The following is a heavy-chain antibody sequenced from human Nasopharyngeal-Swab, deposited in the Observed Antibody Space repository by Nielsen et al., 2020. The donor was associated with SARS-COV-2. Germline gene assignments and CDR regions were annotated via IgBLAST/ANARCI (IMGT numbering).Heavy chain of an antibody. CDR2: ISGSAYST. D-gene: IGHD1-14*01. V-gene: IGHV3-23*01. CDR1: GFTFSSSP. J-gene: IGHJ4*02. CDR3: AKDRFNPAFDY. Sequence: GGSLRLSCAASGFTFSSSPLTWVRQAPGKGLEWVSTISGSAYSTYYSDSVKGRFTISRDNSKNTLYLQMNSLRAEDTAVYYCAKDRFNPAFDYWGQGTLVTVSS.